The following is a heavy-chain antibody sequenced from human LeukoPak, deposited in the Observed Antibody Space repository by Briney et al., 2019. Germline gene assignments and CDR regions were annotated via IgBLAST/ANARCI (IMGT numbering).Heavy chain of an antibody. CDR1: GFTFSSYG. D-gene: IGHD1-20*01. V-gene: IGHV3-30*18. CDR3: AKDMGGGFAVTGIDY. J-gene: IGHJ4*02. Sequence: GGSLRLSCAASGFTFSSYGMHWVRQAPGKGLEWVAVISYDGSNKYYADSVKGRFTISSDNSKNTLYLQMNSLRAEDTAVYYCAKDMGGGFAVTGIDYWGQGTLVTVSS. CDR2: ISYDGSNK.